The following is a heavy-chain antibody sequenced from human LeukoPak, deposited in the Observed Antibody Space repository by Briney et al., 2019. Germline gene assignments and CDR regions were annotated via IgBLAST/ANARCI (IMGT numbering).Heavy chain of an antibody. V-gene: IGHV3-48*04. CDR3: ARGSGTYHDFDY. Sequence: PGGSLRLSCAASGFSFSSYSMNWVRQAPGKGLEWVSYISHTGTPVSYADSVKGRFTISRDNARNSLYLQMYSLRAEDTAVYYCARGSGTYHDFDYWGQGTLVTVSS. D-gene: IGHD1-26*01. CDR1: GFSFSSYS. J-gene: IGHJ4*02. CDR2: ISHTGTPV.